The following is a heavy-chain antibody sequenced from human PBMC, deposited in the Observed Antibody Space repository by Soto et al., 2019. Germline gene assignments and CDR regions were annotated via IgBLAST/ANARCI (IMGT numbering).Heavy chain of an antibody. V-gene: IGHV1-46*01. CDR1: GYTFTSYY. CDR3: ARWGGAAAGFDY. Sequence: QVQLVQSGAEVKKPGASVKVSCKASGYTFTSYYMHWVRQAPGQGLEWMGIINASGGSTSYAQKFQGRVTMTRDTSTSTVYMGLSSLRSEDTAVYSCARWGGAAAGFDYWGQGTLVTVSS. J-gene: IGHJ4*02. D-gene: IGHD6-13*01. CDR2: INASGGST.